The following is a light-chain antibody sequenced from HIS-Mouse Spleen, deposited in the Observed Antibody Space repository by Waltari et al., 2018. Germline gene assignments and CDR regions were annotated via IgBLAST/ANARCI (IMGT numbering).Light chain of an antibody. J-gene: IGLJ2*01. CDR2: DVS. CDR3: SSYTSSSFNVV. CDR1: SRDVGGYNV. V-gene: IGLV2-14*03. Sequence: QSALTQPASVSGSPRQSIPISCTGPSRDVGGYNVAVCYPQHPGKAPKLMIYDVSNRPSGVSNRFSGSKSGNTASLTISGLQAEDEADYYCSSYTSSSFNVVFGGGTKLTVL.